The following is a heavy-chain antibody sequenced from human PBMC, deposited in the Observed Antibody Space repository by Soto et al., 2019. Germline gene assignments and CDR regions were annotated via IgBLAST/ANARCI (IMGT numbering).Heavy chain of an antibody. D-gene: IGHD6-19*01. J-gene: IGHJ6*02. CDR1: GFSFSSYA. Sequence: GGSLRLSCGASGFSFSSYAMSWVRQAPGEGLEWVSAISGSGVSTYSADSVKGRFTISRDTSKNTLFLQMNSLRAEDTAVYYCAKSPGSGWAYYYYGMDVWGQGTTVTVSS. CDR2: ISGSGVST. V-gene: IGHV3-23*01. CDR3: AKSPGSGWAYYYYGMDV.